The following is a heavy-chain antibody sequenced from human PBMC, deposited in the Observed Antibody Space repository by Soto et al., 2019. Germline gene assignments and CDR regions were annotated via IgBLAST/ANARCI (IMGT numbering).Heavy chain of an antibody. CDR1: GDSISSSSYY. V-gene: IGHV4-39*01. J-gene: IGHJ4*02. Sequence: SETLSLTCSVSGDSISSSSYYWGWIRQSPGEGLEWIGNIHGNGGTQYNPSPSSRVIISVDTSANQFSLRLTSVTAADTAVYYCASRYGPSEFDHWGQGSLVTVSS. CDR2: IHGNGGT. CDR3: ASRYGPSEFDH. D-gene: IGHD3-9*01.